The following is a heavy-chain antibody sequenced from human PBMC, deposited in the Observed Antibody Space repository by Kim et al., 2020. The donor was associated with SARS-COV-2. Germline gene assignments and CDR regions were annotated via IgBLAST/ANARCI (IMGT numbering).Heavy chain of an antibody. D-gene: IGHD6-13*01. CDR1: GYTFTSYD. CDR2: MNPNSGNT. V-gene: IGHV1-8*01. J-gene: IGHJ4*02. Sequence: ASVKVSCKASGYTFTSYDINWVRQATGQGLEWMGWMNPNSGNTGYAQKFQGRVTMTRNTSISTAYMELSSLRSEDTAVYYCARVLNKLAPTGFGYWGQGTLVTVSS. CDR3: ARVLNKLAPTGFGY.